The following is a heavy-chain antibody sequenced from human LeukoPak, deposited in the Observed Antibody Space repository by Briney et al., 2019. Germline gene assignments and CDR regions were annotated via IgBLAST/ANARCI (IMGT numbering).Heavy chain of an antibody. CDR3: AKDAGYCSSTSCYGRRGIDY. J-gene: IGHJ4*02. V-gene: IGHV3-30*02. CDR2: IRYDGSNK. Sequence: GGSLRLSCAASGFTFSSYGMHWVRQAPGKGLEWVAFIRYDGSNKYYADSVKGRFTISRDNSKNTLYLQMNSLRAEDTAVYYCAKDAGYCSSTSCYGRRGIDYWGQGTLVTVSS. D-gene: IGHD2-2*01. CDR1: GFTFSSYG.